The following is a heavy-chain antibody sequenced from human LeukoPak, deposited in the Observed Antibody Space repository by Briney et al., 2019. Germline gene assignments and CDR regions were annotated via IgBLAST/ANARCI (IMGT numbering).Heavy chain of an antibody. CDR3: AKMSSSSNWFDP. CDR2: IYHSGNT. CDR1: GGSMTSGGYS. Sequence: SETLSLTCAVSGGSMTSGGYSWSWIRQPPGEGLEFIGYIYHSGNTYDMPSLKSRVIISVDRSKNQLFLKLSSVTAADTAVYYCAKMSSSSNWFDPWGQGTLVTVSS. V-gene: IGHV4-30-2*01. J-gene: IGHJ5*02. D-gene: IGHD6-6*01.